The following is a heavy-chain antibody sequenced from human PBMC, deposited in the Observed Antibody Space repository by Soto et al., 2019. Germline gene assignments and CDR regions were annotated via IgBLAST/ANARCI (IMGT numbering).Heavy chain of an antibody. Sequence: GGSLRLSCTASGFTFSSYVMSWVRQAPGKGLEWVSSISGSGSRTYYADSVKGRFTISRDNSKNTLHLQMNSLRAEDAAIYFCAKYCSSPSCYTEDYWGKGTLVTVSS. CDR3: AKYCSSPSCYTEDY. D-gene: IGHD2-2*02. J-gene: IGHJ4*02. CDR2: ISGSGSRT. V-gene: IGHV3-23*01. CDR1: GFTFSSYV.